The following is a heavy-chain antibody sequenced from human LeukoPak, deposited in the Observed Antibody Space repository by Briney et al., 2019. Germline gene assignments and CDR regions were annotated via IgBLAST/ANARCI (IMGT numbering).Heavy chain of an antibody. Sequence: PGGSLRLCCAGSGFTFNNYGIHWVRQAPGKGLEWVSYISSSGSTIYYADSVKGRFTISRDNAKNSLYLQMNSLRAEDTAVYYCAELGITMIGGVWGKGTTVTISS. CDR2: ISSSGSTI. D-gene: IGHD3-10*02. V-gene: IGHV3-48*03. J-gene: IGHJ6*04. CDR1: GFTFNNYG. CDR3: AELGITMIGGV.